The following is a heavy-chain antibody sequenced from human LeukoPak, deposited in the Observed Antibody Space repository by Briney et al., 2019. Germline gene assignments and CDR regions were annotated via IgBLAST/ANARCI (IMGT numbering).Heavy chain of an antibody. CDR3: ARGWTGPDF. J-gene: IGHJ4*02. V-gene: IGHV3-21*01. Sequence: PGGSLRLSCAASGFIFNIYSMNWVRQAPGKGLEWVSSISSSSSYIYYSDFVTGRFTVSRDNAKYSMYLQMNSLTAEDTAVYYCARGWTGPDFWGQGTQVTVSS. CDR2: ISSSSSYI. CDR1: GFIFNIYS. D-gene: IGHD1-14*01.